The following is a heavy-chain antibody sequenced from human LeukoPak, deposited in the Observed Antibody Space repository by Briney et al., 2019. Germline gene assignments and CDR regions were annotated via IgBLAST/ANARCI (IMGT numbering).Heavy chain of an antibody. CDR2: IYHSGST. J-gene: IGHJ5*02. CDR1: GFTVSSNY. D-gene: IGHD2-15*01. V-gene: IGHV4-30-2*01. Sequence: LRLSCAASGFTVSSNYMSWIRQPPGKGLEWIGYIYHSGSTYYNPSLKSRVTISVDRSKNQFSLKLSSVTAADTAVYYCARAQVVVAATHFVWFDPWGQGTLVTVSS. CDR3: ARAQVVVAATHFVWFDP.